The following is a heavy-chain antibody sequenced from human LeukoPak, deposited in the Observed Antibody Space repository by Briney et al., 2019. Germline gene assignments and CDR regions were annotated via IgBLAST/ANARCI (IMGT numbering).Heavy chain of an antibody. D-gene: IGHD3-10*01. CDR2: ISSSGTVI. CDR1: EFTFSDYQ. Sequence: GGSLRLSCGASEFTFSDYQMNWIRQAPGKGLEWVSYISSSGTVIYYADSVKGRFTISRDNAKNSLYLQMNSLRAEDTAVYYCARGRYYYGSWYMDVWGQGTTVTVSS. J-gene: IGHJ6*02. CDR3: ARGRYYYGSWYMDV. V-gene: IGHV3-11*01.